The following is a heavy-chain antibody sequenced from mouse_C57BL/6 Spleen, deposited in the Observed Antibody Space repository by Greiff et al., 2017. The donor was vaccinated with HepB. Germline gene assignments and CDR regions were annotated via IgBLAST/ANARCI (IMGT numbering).Heavy chain of an antibody. CDR2: IDPETGGT. D-gene: IGHD2-4*01. J-gene: IGHJ2*01. CDR1: GYTFTDYE. V-gene: IGHV1-15*01. CDR3: TRRYDYDPY. Sequence: VQLQQSGAELVRPGASVTLSCKASGYTFTDYEMHWVKQTPVHGLEWIGAIDPETGGTAYNQKFKGKAILTADKSSSTAYMELRSLTSEDSAVYYCTRRYDYDPYWGQGTTLTVSS.